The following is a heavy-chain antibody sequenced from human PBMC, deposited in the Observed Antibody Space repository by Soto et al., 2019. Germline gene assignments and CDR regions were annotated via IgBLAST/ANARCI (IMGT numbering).Heavy chain of an antibody. CDR3: AILWGEAAPRAPYAY. V-gene: IGHV5-51*01. J-gene: IGHJ4*02. D-gene: IGHD2-21*01. CDR2: IYPGDSDT. CDR1: GNSFTSES. Sequence: GAALKISGEGSGNSFTSESIGCVRQIPGKDLEWMVIIYPGDSDTRYSPSFQGQVTISADKSISTAYLQWSILKPPNTAMYYCAILWGEAAPRAPYAYSGQRSMVTVSS.